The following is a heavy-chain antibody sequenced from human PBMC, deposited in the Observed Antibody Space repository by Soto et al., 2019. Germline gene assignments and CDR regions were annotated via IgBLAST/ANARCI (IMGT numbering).Heavy chain of an antibody. CDR1: GFTFSSYW. Sequence: SLRLSCAASGFTFSSYWMSWVRQAPGKGLEWVANIKQDGSEKYYVDSVKGRFTISRDNSKNTLYLQMNSLRAEDTAVYYCAKENFWSGSNWFDPWGQGTLVTVSS. CDR2: IKQDGSEK. D-gene: IGHD3-3*01. J-gene: IGHJ5*02. V-gene: IGHV3-7*03. CDR3: AKENFWSGSNWFDP.